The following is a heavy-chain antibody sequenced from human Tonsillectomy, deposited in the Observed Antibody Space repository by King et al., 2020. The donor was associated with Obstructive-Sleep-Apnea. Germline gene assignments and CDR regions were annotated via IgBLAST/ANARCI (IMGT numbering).Heavy chain of an antibody. J-gene: IGHJ4*02. Sequence: VQLVESGGGVVQPGRSLRLSCAASGFTFRVHGMHWVRQPPGKGLDWVAGISYDGSQKFYADSVKGRFTISRDNSKNTLHLQINSLRGEDTAVYSCARDWRPKRSGDNCYRDSWGQGTLFTVSP. CDR1: GFTFRVHG. D-gene: IGHD2-15*01. CDR3: ARDWRPKRSGDNCYRDS. CDR2: ISYDGSQK. V-gene: IGHV3-30*03.